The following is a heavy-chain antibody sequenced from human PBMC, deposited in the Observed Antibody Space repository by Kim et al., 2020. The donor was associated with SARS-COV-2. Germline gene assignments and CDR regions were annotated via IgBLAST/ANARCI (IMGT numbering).Heavy chain of an antibody. D-gene: IGHD3-22*01. CDR2: IYHTGVS. Sequence: SETLSLTCTVSGGSISSSDYYWGWIRRPPGKGLEWIGSIYHTGVSRYNPSLKSRVTISVDTSKNQFSLKLSSVTAADTAVYYCARRNSSGYDYWGQGTLV. V-gene: IGHV4-39*01. J-gene: IGHJ4*02. CDR1: GGSISSSDYY. CDR3: ARRNSSGYDY.